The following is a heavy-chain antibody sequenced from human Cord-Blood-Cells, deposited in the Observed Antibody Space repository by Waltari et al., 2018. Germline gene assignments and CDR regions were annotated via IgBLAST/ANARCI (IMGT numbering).Heavy chain of an antibody. Sequence: QVQLEQSGAEVKKPGASVKVSCQVSGYTLTELSMHWVRTAPGKGLEWMGGFDPENGETIYAQKFQGRVTMTEDTSTDTAYMELSSLRSEDTAVYYCATDLVRTGRRGYFDLWCRGTLVTVSS. CDR3: ATDLVRTGRRGYFDL. CDR2: FDPENGET. D-gene: IGHD1-1*01. J-gene: IGHJ2*01. V-gene: IGHV1-24*01. CDR1: GYTLTELS.